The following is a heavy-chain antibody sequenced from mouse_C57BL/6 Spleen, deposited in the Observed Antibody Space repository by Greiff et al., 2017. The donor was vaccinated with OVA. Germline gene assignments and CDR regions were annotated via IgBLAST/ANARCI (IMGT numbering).Heavy chain of an antibody. CDR3: ARGTTVVDAWFAY. Sequence: EVKLQESGPGLVKPSQSLSLTCSVTGYSITSGYYWNWIRQFPGNKLEWMGYISYDGSNNYNPSLKNRISITRDTSKNQFFLKLNSVTTEDTATYYGARGTTVVDAWFAYWGQGTLVTVSA. CDR1: GYSITSGYY. V-gene: IGHV3-6*01. CDR2: ISYDGSN. J-gene: IGHJ3*01. D-gene: IGHD1-1*01.